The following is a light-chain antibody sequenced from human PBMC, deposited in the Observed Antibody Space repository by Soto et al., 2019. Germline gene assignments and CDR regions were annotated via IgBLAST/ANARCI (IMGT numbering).Light chain of an antibody. J-gene: IGKJ1*01. CDR1: QTVNSRF. CDR2: DAS. Sequence: IVMTQSPATLSVSPRERATISCTPSQTVNSRFLAWYQQKPGQAPRLRIYDASNRATVITARFSASGSGTDVTLNISSLEPEDLAVYYGHQRSNWPWTCGQGTKVDIK. V-gene: IGKV3-11*01. CDR3: HQRSNWPWT.